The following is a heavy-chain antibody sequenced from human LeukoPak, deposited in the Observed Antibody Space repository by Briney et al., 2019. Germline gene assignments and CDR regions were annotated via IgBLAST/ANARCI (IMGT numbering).Heavy chain of an antibody. V-gene: IGHV3-21*01. Sequence: GGSLRLSCAASGFTFSSYSMNWVRQAPGKGLEWVSSISSSSSYIYYADSVEGRFTISRDNSKNTLYLQMNSLRAEDTAVYYCARDSGVYYGSGTYDYYYGMDVWGQGTTVTVSS. CDR1: GFTFSSYS. J-gene: IGHJ6*02. CDR3: ARDSGVYYGSGTYDYYYGMDV. D-gene: IGHD3-10*01. CDR2: ISSSSSYI.